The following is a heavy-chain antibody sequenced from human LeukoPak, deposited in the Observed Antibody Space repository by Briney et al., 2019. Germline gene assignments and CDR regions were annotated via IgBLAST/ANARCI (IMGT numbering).Heavy chain of an antibody. V-gene: IGHV1-18*01. Sequence: GASVKVSCKVYGDSLTELSMHWVRQAPGQGLEWMGWISAYNGNTNYAQKLQGRVTMTTDTSTSTAYMELRSLRSDDTAVYYCARVGSSYDYWGQGTLVTVSS. CDR2: ISAYNGNT. J-gene: IGHJ4*02. D-gene: IGHD6-19*01. CDR3: ARVGSSYDY. CDR1: GDSLTELS.